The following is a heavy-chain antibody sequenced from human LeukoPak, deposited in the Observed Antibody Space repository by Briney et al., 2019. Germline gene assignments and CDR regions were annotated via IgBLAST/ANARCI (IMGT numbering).Heavy chain of an antibody. D-gene: IGHD3-10*01. CDR3: TRVFYYVSRYYYMDV. CDR2: IKQDGSQK. Sequence: GGSLRLSCAASGFTFSSYAMSWVRQPPGKGLEWVANIKQDGSQKYYVDSLKGRFTISRDNAKNSLYLQMNNLRAEDTAVYYCTRVFYYVSRYYYMDVWGKGTTVTISS. V-gene: IGHV3-7*01. CDR1: GFTFSSYA. J-gene: IGHJ6*03.